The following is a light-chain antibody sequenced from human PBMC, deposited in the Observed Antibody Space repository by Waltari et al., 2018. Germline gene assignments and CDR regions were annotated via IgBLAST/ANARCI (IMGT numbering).Light chain of an antibody. Sequence: DIVLTQSPDSLVVSLGERATIHCKSSQSVLYSANKKNYLAWYQQRPGQPPKQLNYWASTRASGVPDRFSGSGYVTDFTLTISSLQAEDVALYYCQQSYSTPLTFGGGTKVEIK. V-gene: IGKV4-1*01. CDR3: QQSYSTPLT. CDR2: WAS. CDR1: QSVLYSANKKNY. J-gene: IGKJ4*01.